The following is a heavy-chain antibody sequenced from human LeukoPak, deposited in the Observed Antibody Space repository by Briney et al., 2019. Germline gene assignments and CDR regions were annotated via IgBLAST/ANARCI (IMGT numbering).Heavy chain of an antibody. CDR1: GFTFSSYW. Sequence: GGSLRLSCAASGFTFSSYWMSWVRQAPGKGLEWGANIKQDGSEKYYVDSVKGRFTISRDNAKNSLYLQMNSLRAEDTAVYYCARDDFWSGYPAYYYYYMDVWGKGTTVTVSS. CDR3: ARDDFWSGYPAYYYYYMDV. D-gene: IGHD3-3*01. J-gene: IGHJ6*03. CDR2: IKQDGSEK. V-gene: IGHV3-7*01.